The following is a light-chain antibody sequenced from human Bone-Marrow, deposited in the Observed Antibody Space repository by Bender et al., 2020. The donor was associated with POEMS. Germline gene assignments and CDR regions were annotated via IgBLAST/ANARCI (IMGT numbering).Light chain of an antibody. Sequence: QSVLTQPPSASGTPGQRVTISCSGSSSNIGTNPVNWYQQLPGTAPKLLIYINNQRPSGVPDRFSGSKSGNTASLTISGLQAEDEAIYFFGSYTTTSTLFGGGTKLTVL. V-gene: IGLV1-44*01. CDR1: SSNIGTNP. J-gene: IGLJ3*02. CDR3: GSYTTTSTL. CDR2: INN.